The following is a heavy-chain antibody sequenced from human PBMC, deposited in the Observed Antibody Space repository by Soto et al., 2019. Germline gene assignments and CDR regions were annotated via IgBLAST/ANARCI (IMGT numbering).Heavy chain of an antibody. V-gene: IGHV4-4*07. J-gene: IGHJ5*02. CDR2: IYISGNT. D-gene: IGHD6-19*01. Sequence: SETLSLTCSVSGGSASSHYWSWVRQPAGKGLEWIGRIYISGNTKYNPSFKSRVTMSVDTSKNQVSLRLSSVTAADTAVYYCARELKPYNSGWYFTLSWSQGTQVTVSS. CDR1: GGSASSHY. CDR3: ARELKPYNSGWYFTLS.